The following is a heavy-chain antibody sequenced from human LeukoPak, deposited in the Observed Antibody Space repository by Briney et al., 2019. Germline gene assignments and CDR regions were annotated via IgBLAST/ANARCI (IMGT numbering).Heavy chain of an antibody. CDR2: MKPNNGNT. J-gene: IGHJ4*02. V-gene: IGHV1-8*03. Sequence: GASVKVSCKASGYTFTNFDINWVRQATGQGLEWMAWMKPNNGNTGNAQKFQGRVTITWDSSISTAYMELSSLRSEDTAVYYCARVGYSNSYDFWGQGTLVTVSS. CDR1: GYTFTNFD. CDR3: ARVGYSNSYDF. D-gene: IGHD5-18*01.